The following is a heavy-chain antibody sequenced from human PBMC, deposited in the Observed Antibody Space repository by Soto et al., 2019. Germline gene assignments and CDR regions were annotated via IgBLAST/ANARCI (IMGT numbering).Heavy chain of an antibody. V-gene: IGHV4-59*08. CDR2: MYYRSGDT. CDR1: GVSISSTY. J-gene: IGHJ3*02. Sequence: PSETLSLTCAVSGVSISSTYWSWIRQPPGKGLEWIAYMYYRSGDTNYNPSLKSRVTISLDTSKNQFSLKLNSVTAADTSVYYCASHNYDILAGFYNAFDIWGQGTMVTVSS. CDR3: ASHNYDILAGFYNAFDI. D-gene: IGHD3-9*01.